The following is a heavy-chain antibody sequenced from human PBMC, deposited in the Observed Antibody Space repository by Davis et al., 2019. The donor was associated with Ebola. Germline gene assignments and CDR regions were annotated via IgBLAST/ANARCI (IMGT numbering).Heavy chain of an antibody. J-gene: IGHJ4*02. CDR3: AKEIRPNDY. V-gene: IGHV3-21*04. CDR2: ISTSSNYI. Sequence: PGGSLRLSCAASAFSFSNYNMNWVRQAPGKGLEWVSSISTSSNYIYYADSVKGRFTISRDNSKNTLFLQINSLRVEDTAVYFCAKEIRPNDYWGQGTLVTVSS. CDR1: AFSFSNYN.